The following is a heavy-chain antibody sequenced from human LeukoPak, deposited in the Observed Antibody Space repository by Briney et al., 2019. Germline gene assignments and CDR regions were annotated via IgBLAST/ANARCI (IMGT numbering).Heavy chain of an antibody. CDR3: ARGHLIAAAGIQGDAFDI. J-gene: IGHJ3*02. V-gene: IGHV4-31*03. CDR2: IYYSGST. CDR1: GGSISSGGYY. D-gene: IGHD6-13*01. Sequence: SQTLSLTCTVSGGSISSGGYYWSWIRQHPGKGLEWIGYIYYSGSTYYNPSLKGRVTISVDTSKNQFSLKLSSVTAADTAVYYCARGHLIAAAGIQGDAFDIWGQGTMVTVS.